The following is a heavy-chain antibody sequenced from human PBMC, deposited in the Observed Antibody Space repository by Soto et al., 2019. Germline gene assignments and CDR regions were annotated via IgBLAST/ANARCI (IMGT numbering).Heavy chain of an antibody. CDR3: ARSASSYYDSSGYPSYYYGMDV. CDR1: GGTFSSYA. V-gene: IGHV1-69*13. Sequence: SVKVSCKASGGTFSSYAISWVRQSPGQGLEWMGGIIPIFGTANYAQKFQGRVTITADESTSTAYMELSSLRSEDTAVYYCARSASSYYDSSGYPSYYYGMDVWGQGTTVTVSS. CDR2: IIPIFGTA. J-gene: IGHJ6*02. D-gene: IGHD3-22*01.